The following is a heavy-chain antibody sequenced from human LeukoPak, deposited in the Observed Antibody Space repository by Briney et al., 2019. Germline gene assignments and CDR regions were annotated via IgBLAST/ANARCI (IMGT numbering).Heavy chain of an antibody. CDR3: ARDEGPPYGDYEYNWFDP. CDR2: INPNSGGT. D-gene: IGHD4-17*01. J-gene: IGHJ5*02. V-gene: IGHV1-2*02. CDR1: GYTFTGYY. Sequence: ASVKVSCKASGYTFTGYYVHWVRQAPGQGLEWMGWINPNSGGTNYAQKFQGRVTMTRDTSISTAYMELSRLRSDDTAVYYCARDEGPPYGDYEYNWFDPWGQGTLVTVSS.